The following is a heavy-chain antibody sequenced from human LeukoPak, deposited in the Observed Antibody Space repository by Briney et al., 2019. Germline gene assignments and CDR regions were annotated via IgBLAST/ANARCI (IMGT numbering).Heavy chain of an antibody. CDR1: GFTFSSYG. Sequence: GRSLRLSCAASGFTFSSYGMHWVRQAPGKGLEWVAVISYDGSNKYYADSVKGRFTISRDNSKNTPYLQMNSLRAEDTAVYYCATIAAAGTEVYWGQGTLVTVSS. D-gene: IGHD6-13*01. J-gene: IGHJ4*02. CDR2: ISYDGSNK. V-gene: IGHV3-30*03. CDR3: ATIAAAGTEVY.